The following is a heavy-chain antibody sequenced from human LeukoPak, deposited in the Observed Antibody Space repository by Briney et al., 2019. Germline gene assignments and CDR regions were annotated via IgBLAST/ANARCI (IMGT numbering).Heavy chain of an antibody. Sequence: ASVKVSCKASGYTFTSYGISWVRQAPGQGLEWMGWISAYNGNTNYAQKLQGRVTMTTDTSTSTAYMELRSLRSDDTAVYYCARDRRSAGHGYNDYWGQGTLVTVSS. CDR2: ISAYNGNT. V-gene: IGHV1-18*01. J-gene: IGHJ4*02. D-gene: IGHD5-24*01. CDR1: GYTFTSYG. CDR3: ARDRRSAGHGYNDY.